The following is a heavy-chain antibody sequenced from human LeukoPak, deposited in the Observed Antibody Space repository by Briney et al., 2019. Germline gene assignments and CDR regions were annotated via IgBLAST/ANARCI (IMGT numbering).Heavy chain of an antibody. CDR3: ARRERERWLQLNPYYYYYYMDV. CDR2: ISSSGSTI. Sequence: PGGSLRLSCAASGFTFSSYEMNWVRQAPGKGLEWVSYISSSGSTIYYADSVKGRFTISRDNAKNSLYLQMNSLRAEDTAVYYCARRERERWLQLNPYYYYYYMDVWGKGTTVTISS. CDR1: GFTFSSYE. J-gene: IGHJ6*03. D-gene: IGHD5-24*01. V-gene: IGHV3-48*03.